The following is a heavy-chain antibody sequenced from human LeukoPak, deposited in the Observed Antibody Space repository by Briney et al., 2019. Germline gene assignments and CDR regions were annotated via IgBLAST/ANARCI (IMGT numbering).Heavy chain of an antibody. V-gene: IGHV3-21*01. CDR1: GFTFSSYS. D-gene: IGHD3-22*01. Sequence: PGGSLRLSCAASGFTFSSYSMNWVRQAPGKGQEWVSSISSSSSYIYYADSVKGQFTISRDNAKNSLYLQMNSLRAEDTAVYYCASDRGYPLEPFDPWGQGTLVTVSS. CDR2: ISSSSSYI. J-gene: IGHJ5*02. CDR3: ASDRGYPLEPFDP.